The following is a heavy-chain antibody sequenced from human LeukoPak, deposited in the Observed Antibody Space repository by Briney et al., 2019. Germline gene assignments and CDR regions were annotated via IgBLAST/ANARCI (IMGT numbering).Heavy chain of an antibody. J-gene: IGHJ4*02. D-gene: IGHD6-6*01. Sequence: PGGSLRLSCAASGFTFSSYWKNWVRQAPGKGLEWVSSISSSSSHIYYADSVKGRFTISRDNVKNSLYLQMNSLRAEDTAVYFCARDPGYSSSSNYYFDFWGRGTLVTVSS. V-gene: IGHV3-21*01. CDR2: ISSSSSHI. CDR1: GFTFSSYW. CDR3: ARDPGYSSSSNYYFDF.